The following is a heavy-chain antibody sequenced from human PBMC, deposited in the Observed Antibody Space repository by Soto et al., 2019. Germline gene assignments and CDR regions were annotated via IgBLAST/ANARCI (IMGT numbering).Heavy chain of an antibody. D-gene: IGHD6-6*01. Sequence: QVQLVQSGGEVKKPGASVEVSCRTSGYMFTTYGMSWVRQAPGQGLEWMAWISAYNGNKKYAQKFQGIVTMTTDTSTSTVSMELRNLTSDDTGTYFCARTGGGMAARPLEYWGQGTLVTVSS. V-gene: IGHV1-18*04. J-gene: IGHJ4*02. CDR2: ISAYNGNK. CDR3: ARTGGGMAARPLEY. CDR1: GYMFTTYG.